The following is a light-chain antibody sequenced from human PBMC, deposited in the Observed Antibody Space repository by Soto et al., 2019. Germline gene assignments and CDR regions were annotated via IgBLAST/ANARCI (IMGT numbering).Light chain of an antibody. V-gene: IGLV2-11*01. CDR3: CSYAGSSYV. CDR2: DVT. Sequence: QSVLTQPRSVSGSPGQSVAISCTGTSSDVGGYNYVSWYQQHPGKAPKFMIYDVTKRPSGVPDRFSGSKSGITASLTISGLQAEDEADYYCCSYAGSSYVFGTGTKVTVL. J-gene: IGLJ1*01. CDR1: SSDVGGYNY.